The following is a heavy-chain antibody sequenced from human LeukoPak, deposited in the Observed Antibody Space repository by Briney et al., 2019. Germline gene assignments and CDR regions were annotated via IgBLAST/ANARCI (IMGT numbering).Heavy chain of an antibody. Sequence: SETLSLTCTVSGGSISSGGYYWSWIRQHPGKGLEWIGYIYYSGSTYYNPSLKSRVTISVDTSKNQFSLKLSSVTAADTAVYYCARDYALWGDYAVFQDWGQGTLVTVSS. CDR1: GGSISSGGYY. V-gene: IGHV4-31*03. CDR2: IYYSGST. D-gene: IGHD4-17*01. CDR3: ARDYALWGDYAVFQD. J-gene: IGHJ1*01.